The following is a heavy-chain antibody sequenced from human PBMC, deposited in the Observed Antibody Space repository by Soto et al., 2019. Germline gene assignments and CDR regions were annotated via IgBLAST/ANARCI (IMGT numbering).Heavy chain of an antibody. CDR2: MNPGSGDT. V-gene: IGHV1-8*01. J-gene: IGHJ4*02. Sequence: ASVKVSCKASGYSFTNNDVTWVRQATGQGLEWMGWMNPGSGDTGYAQKFQGRVTMTRDISIATAYMELSSLRSEDTAVYYCARGRVMATIPELDYWGQGTLVTVSS. D-gene: IGHD2-21*01. CDR3: ARGRVMATIPELDY. CDR1: GYSFTNND.